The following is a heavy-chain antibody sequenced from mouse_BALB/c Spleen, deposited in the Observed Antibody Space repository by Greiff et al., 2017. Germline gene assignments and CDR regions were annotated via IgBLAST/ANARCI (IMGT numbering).Heavy chain of an antibody. D-gene: IGHD4-1*01. CDR1: GFTFSSYG. Sequence: EVKLMESGGGLVQPGGSLKLSCAASGFTFSSYGMSWVRQTPDKRLEWVATINSNGGSTYYPDSVKGRFTISRDNAKNTLYLQMSSLKSEDTAMYYCERGQGTETSWFAYWGQGTLVTVSA. V-gene: IGHV5-6-3*01. CDR3: ERGQGTETSWFAY. J-gene: IGHJ3*01. CDR2: INSNGGST.